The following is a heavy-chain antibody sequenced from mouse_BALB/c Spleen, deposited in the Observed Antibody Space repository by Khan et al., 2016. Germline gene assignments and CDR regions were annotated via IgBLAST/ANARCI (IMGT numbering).Heavy chain of an antibody. Sequence: VQLKESGPGLVKPSQSLSLTCTVTGYSITSDYAWNWIRQFPGNKLEWMGYISYSGSTSYNPSLKSRISITRDTSKNQFFLQLNSVTTEDTATYYGARRDYDDGAWFAYWGQGTLVTVSA. V-gene: IGHV3-2*02. D-gene: IGHD2-4*01. CDR1: GYSITSDYA. J-gene: IGHJ3*01. CDR3: ARRDYDDGAWFAY. CDR2: ISYSGST.